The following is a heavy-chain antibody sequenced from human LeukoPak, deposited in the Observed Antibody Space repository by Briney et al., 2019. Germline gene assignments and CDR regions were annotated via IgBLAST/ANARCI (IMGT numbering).Heavy chain of an antibody. J-gene: IGHJ4*01. CDR1: GFTFSSYW. Sequence: GGSLRLSCAASGFTFSSYWMHWVRQVPGKGLVWVSCISSDGRSAYYAASVTGRFTISRDNAKDTLYLQMNSLRVEDTAMYHCVKDGGWSCSTTYDYWGHGNLVTVSS. CDR3: VKDGGWSCSTTYDY. CDR2: ISSDGRSA. D-gene: IGHD3-3*01. V-gene: IGHV3-74*01.